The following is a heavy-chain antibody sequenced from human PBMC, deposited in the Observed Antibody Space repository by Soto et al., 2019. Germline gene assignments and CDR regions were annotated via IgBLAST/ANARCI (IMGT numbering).Heavy chain of an antibody. J-gene: IGHJ5*01. V-gene: IGHV2-5*01. CDR2: IYWNDNK. CDR1: GFSLSTSNAA. CDR3: EHRRYYSARCWFDS. D-gene: IGHD2-15*01. Sequence: QITLKESGPTLVKPAQTLTVTCTFSGFSLSTSNAAVGWIRQPPGKALEWLAVIYWNDNKNYSPSLKSRLTITKDNSKNQGVLTMANMDPVDTATYYCEHRRYYSARCWFDSWGQGILVTVSS.